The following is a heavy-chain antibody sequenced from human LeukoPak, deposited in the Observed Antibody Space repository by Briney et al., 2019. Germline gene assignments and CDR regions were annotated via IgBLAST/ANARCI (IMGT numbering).Heavy chain of an antibody. Sequence: GASVKVSCKASGYTFTSYYMHWVRQAPGQGLEWMGIINPSGGSTSYAQKFQGRVTMTRDTSTSTVYMELSSLRSEDTAVYYCARAEEEPETENWFDPWGQGTLVTVSS. V-gene: IGHV1-46*01. J-gene: IGHJ5*02. CDR2: INPSGGST. CDR3: ARAEEEPETENWFDP. CDR1: GYTFTSYY. D-gene: IGHD1-14*01.